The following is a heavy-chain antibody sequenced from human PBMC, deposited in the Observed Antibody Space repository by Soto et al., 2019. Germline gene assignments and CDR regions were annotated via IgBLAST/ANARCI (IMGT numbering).Heavy chain of an antibody. CDR2: INPSGGYT. J-gene: IGHJ6*02. CDR1: GYTFSSYY. D-gene: IGHD4-17*01. V-gene: IGHV1-46*01. Sequence: ASVKVSCKASGYTFSSYYMNWVRQAPGQGLEWLGIINPSGGYTTYAQRFLGRVTMTSDTSTSTVHMELGSLTSEDTAVYYCAREDYGVYIFYYYGMDVWGQGTTVTVSS. CDR3: AREDYGVYIFYYYGMDV.